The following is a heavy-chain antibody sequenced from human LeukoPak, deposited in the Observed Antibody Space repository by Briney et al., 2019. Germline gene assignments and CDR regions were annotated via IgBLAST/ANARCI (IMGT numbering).Heavy chain of an antibody. CDR2: MNPNSGNT. V-gene: IGHV1-8*01. CDR3: ARVVCSGGSCYYYFDY. J-gene: IGHJ4*02. Sequence: ASVKVSCKASGYTFTSYDINWVRQATGQGLEWMGWMNPNSGNTGYAQTFQGRVTMTRNTSISTAYMDLSSVRSKDTAVYYCARVVCSGGSCYYYFDYWGQGTLVTVSS. D-gene: IGHD2-15*01. CDR1: GYTFTSYD.